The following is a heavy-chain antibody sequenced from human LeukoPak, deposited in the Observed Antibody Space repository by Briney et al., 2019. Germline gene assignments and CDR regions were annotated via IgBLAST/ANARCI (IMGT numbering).Heavy chain of an antibody. CDR1: GFTFSSYA. J-gene: IGHJ4*02. V-gene: IGHV3-23*01. CDR3: ARRPRGYSYGYFDY. CDR2: ICSNDNNT. D-gene: IGHD5-18*01. Sequence: GGSLRLSCAASGFTFSSYAMNWVRQAPGKGLEWVSAICSNDNNTYYANSVKGRFTISRDNSKNTLSLQLNSLRAEDTAVYYCARRPRGYSYGYFDYWGQGTLVTVSS.